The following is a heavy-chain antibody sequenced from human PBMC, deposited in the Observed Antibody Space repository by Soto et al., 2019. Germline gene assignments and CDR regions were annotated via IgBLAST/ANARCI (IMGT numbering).Heavy chain of an antibody. V-gene: IGHV3-23*01. CDR3: AAGYGLDY. D-gene: IGHD5-12*01. CDR2: ISGNGITA. J-gene: IGHJ4*02. Sequence: GGSLRLSCAASGFTFGTYTMSWVRQAPGKGLECVSSISGNGITAQYADSVKGRFTISRDNSKDTVFLQMNSLRVEDTAVYYCAAGYGLDYWGQGTLVTVSS. CDR1: GFTFGTYT.